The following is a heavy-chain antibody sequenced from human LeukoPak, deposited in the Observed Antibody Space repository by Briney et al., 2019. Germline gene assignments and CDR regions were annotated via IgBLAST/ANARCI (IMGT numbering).Heavy chain of an antibody. V-gene: IGHV3-9*01. D-gene: IGHD3-10*01. Sequence: GGSLRLSCAASGFTFSSYSMNWVRQAPGKGLEWVSGISWNSGSIGYADSVKGRFTISRDNAKNSLYLQMNSLRAEDTALYYCAKDNRGEDYYYGMDVWGQGTTVTVSS. CDR1: GFTFSSYS. CDR3: AKDNRGEDYYYGMDV. J-gene: IGHJ6*02. CDR2: ISWNSGSI.